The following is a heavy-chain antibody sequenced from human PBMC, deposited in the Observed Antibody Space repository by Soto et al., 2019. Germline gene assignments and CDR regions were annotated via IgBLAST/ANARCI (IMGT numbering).Heavy chain of an antibody. Sequence: ILRLTCTVSYGTISSHGWSWIRQPPGKGLEWIGYIYYSGSTNYNPSLKSRVTISVDTSKNQFSLKLSSVTAADTAVYYCARRYSSAFDIWGQGTMVTVSS. D-gene: IGHD6-13*01. CDR3: ARRYSSAFDI. V-gene: IGHV4-59*08. CDR2: IYYSGST. J-gene: IGHJ3*02. CDR1: YGTISSHG.